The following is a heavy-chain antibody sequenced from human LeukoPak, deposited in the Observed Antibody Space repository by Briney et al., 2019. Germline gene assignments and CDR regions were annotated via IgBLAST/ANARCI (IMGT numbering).Heavy chain of an antibody. CDR2: IYYTGST. D-gene: IGHD4-23*01. J-gene: IGHJ3*02. V-gene: IGHV4-59*12. CDR1: GGSLTIYY. CDR3: ARGSMTVVPVFDI. Sequence: SETLSLTCTLPGGSLTIYYCSWIRQPPGKGLEWIACIYYTGSTNYNPSLKSRGTMSVDTSKNQFSLRLTSVTAADTAVYYGARGSMTVVPVFDIWGQGTVVTVSS.